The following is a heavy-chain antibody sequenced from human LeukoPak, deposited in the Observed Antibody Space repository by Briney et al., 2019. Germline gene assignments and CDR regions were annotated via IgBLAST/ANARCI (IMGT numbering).Heavy chain of an antibody. D-gene: IGHD1-1*01. CDR2: INQDGSQK. J-gene: IGHJ4*02. V-gene: IGHV3-7*01. Sequence: GGSLRLSCAASGFTFSGYSMTWIRQAPGKGLEWVTNINQDGSQKYYEDSVKGRFTVSRDNAKNSLYLHMNGLRADDTAIYYCARDHDGKDCWGQGTLVTVSS. CDR1: GFTFSGYS. CDR3: ARDHDGKDC.